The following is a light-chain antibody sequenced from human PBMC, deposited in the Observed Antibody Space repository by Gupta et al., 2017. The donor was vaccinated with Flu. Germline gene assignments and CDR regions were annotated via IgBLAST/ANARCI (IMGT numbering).Light chain of an antibody. J-gene: IGLJ2*01. CDR3: CSYAGSRISL. V-gene: IGLV2-11*01. CDR2: DVT. Sequence: QSALAQPRSVSGSPGQSVTISCTGTSTDVGAYNYVSWYQQHPGKAPKLIIYDVTVRPSGVPDRFSGSKSGNTASLTISGLQFEDEADYHCCSYAGSRISLFGGGNKLTVL. CDR1: STDVGAYNY.